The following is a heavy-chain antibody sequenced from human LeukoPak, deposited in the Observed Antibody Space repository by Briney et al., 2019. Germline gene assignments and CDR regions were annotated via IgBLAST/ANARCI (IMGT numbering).Heavy chain of an antibody. CDR1: GGSISSYY. D-gene: IGHD6-13*01. V-gene: IGHV4-59*01. Sequence: SETLSLTCTVSGGSISSYYWSWIRQPPGKGLEWIGYIYYSGNTNYNPSLKSRVTISVDTSKNQFSLKLSSVTAADTAVYYCARAGYSSLEFAHDYWGQGTLVTVSS. J-gene: IGHJ4*02. CDR2: IYYSGNT. CDR3: ARAGYSSLEFAHDY.